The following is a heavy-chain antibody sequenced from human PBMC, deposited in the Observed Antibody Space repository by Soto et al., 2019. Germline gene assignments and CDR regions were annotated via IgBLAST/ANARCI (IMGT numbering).Heavy chain of an antibody. D-gene: IGHD3-10*01. Sequence: QVQLQESGPGLVKPSETLSLTCTVSGGSISSYYWTWIRQPPVKGPEWIGFMYNSGSTHYNPSLKRRVTISRATSKQQFSLNLRSVTAADTAVYYCASMGYHYGSGSYPLDYWGHGTLVTVSS. V-gene: IGHV4-59*08. CDR3: ASMGYHYGSGSYPLDY. CDR1: GGSISSYY. CDR2: MYNSGST. J-gene: IGHJ4*01.